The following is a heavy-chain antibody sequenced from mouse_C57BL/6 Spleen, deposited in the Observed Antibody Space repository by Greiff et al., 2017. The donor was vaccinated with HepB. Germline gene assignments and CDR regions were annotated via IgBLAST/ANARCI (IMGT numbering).Heavy chain of an antibody. CDR2: INPNNGGT. Sequence: VQLPQSGPELVKPGASVKISCKASGYTFTDYYMNWVKQSHGKSLAWIGDINPNNGGTSYNQKFKGKATLTVDKSSSTAYMELRSLTSEDSAVYYCASSPFAYWGQGTLVTVSA. CDR1: GYTFTDYY. J-gene: IGHJ3*01. CDR3: ASSPFAY. V-gene: IGHV1-26*01.